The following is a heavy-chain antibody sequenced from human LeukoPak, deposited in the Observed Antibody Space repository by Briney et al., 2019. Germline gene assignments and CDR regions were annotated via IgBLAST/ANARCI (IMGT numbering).Heavy chain of an antibody. CDR1: GFTFSSAHA. Sequence: GGSLRLSCAATGFTFSSAHAMSWVRQAPGKGLEWVSAISGSGGSTYYADSVKGRFTISRDNSKNTLYLQMNSLRAEDTAVYYCAKGWIVVVPAAIFPSGEVDYWGQGTLVTVSS. J-gene: IGHJ4*02. CDR2: ISGSGGST. CDR3: AKGWIVVVPAAIFPSGEVDY. D-gene: IGHD2-2*02. V-gene: IGHV3-23*01.